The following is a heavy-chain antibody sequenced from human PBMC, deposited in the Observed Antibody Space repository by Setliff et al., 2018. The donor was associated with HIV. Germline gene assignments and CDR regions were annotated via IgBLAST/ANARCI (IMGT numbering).Heavy chain of an antibody. CDR1: GFTFSNAW. CDR3: ARQVSIPGVAITPVDY. J-gene: IGHJ4*02. CDR2: VFYNGDT. V-gene: IGHV4-59*08. D-gene: IGHD5-12*01. Sequence: GSLRLSCAASGFTFSNAWMNWVRQAPGKGLEWIGYVFYNGDTAYNPSLKSRLTISVDTSKSQFSLKLTSVTAADTAVYYCARQVSIPGVAITPVDYWGQGALVTVSS.